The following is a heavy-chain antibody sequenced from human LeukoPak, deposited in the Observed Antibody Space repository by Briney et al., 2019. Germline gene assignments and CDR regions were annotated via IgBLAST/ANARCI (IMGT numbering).Heavy chain of an antibody. J-gene: IGHJ4*02. Sequence: GGSLRLSCAASGFIFSNYVMHWVRQAPGKGLESVSAIRGDGDRTHYTNFVKGRFTISRDNSKNTLFLQMGDLRPEDTGIYYCAREPAVGTADFWGRGTLVTVSS. CDR1: GFIFSNYV. V-gene: IGHV3-64*01. CDR3: AREPAVGTADF. D-gene: IGHD6-13*01. CDR2: IRGDGDRT.